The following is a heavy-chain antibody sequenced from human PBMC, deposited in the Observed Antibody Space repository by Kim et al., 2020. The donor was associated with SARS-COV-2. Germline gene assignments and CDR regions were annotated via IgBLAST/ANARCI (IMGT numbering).Heavy chain of an antibody. CDR3: AQEGETGDRSGYDAFDI. D-gene: IGHD7-27*01. Sequence: VKGRFTISRDNSQNTVFLHMNSLKTEDTAIYYCAQEGETGDRSGYDAFDIWGQGTMVIVSS. J-gene: IGHJ3*02. V-gene: IGHV3-30*02.